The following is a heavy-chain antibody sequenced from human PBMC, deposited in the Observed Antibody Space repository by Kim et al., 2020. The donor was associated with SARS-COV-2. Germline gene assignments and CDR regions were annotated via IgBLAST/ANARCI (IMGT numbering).Heavy chain of an antibody. Sequence: GGSLRLSCAASGFTFDDYAMHWVRQAPGKGLEWISGISWNSGSIGYADSVKGRFTISRDNAKNSLYLQMNSLRAEDTALYYCAKDIGYYDSSGYYHWGQGTLVTVSS. CDR1: GFTFDDYA. CDR2: ISWNSGSI. CDR3: AKDIGYYDSSGYYH. D-gene: IGHD3-22*01. J-gene: IGHJ5*02. V-gene: IGHV3-9*01.